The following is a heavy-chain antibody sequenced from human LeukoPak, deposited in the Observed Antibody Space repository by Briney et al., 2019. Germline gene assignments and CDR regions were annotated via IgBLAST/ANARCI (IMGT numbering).Heavy chain of an antibody. CDR3: ARAHSEALKTDWFDP. CDR2: IYTSGST. J-gene: IGHJ5*02. CDR1: GGSISSGSYY. V-gene: IGHV4-61*02. Sequence: SETLSLTCTVSGGSISSGSYYWSWIRQPAGKGLEWIGRIYTSGSTNYNPSLKSRVTISVDTFKNQFSLKLSSVTAADTAVYYCARAHSEALKTDWFDPWGQGTLVTVSS.